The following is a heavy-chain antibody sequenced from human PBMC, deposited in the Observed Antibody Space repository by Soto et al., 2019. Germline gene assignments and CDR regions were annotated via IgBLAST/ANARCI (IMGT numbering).Heavy chain of an antibody. CDR3: ASGFYDSSGYSEAFDI. D-gene: IGHD3-22*01. CDR2: VSHSGST. J-gene: IGHJ3*02. Sequence: KPSETLSLTSTVSGGSITSDCWNWIRPPPGKGLEWIAYVSHSGSTKYNPSLQSRVTISIDTSKNQFSLRLSSVTAADTAVYYCASGFYDSSGYSEAFDIWGQGTMVTVSS. V-gene: IGHV4-59*01. CDR1: GGSITSDC.